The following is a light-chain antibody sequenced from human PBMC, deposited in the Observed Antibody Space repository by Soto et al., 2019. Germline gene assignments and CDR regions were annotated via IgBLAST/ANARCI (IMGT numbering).Light chain of an antibody. CDR2: SNN. J-gene: IGLJ3*02. CDR3: AAWDDSLSGPV. V-gene: IGLV1-47*02. Sequence: QSVLTQPPSASGTPGQRVTISCSGSSSNIGSNYVYWYQQLPGTAPKLLIYSNNQRPSGVPDRFSGSKSGTSASLAISGLRSEDEADYYCAAWDDSLSGPVFGGGTKVTLL. CDR1: SSNIGSNY.